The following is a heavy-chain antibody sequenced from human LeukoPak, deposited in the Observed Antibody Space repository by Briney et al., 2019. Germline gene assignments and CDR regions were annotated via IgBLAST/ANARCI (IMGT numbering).Heavy chain of an antibody. V-gene: IGHV1-18*01. CDR1: GYTFTSYG. CDR2: ISAYNGNT. Sequence: ASVKVSCKASGYTFTSYGIIWVRQAPGQGLEWMGWISAYNGNTNYAQKLQGRVTMTTDTSTSTAYMELRSLRSDDTAVYYCAREQRAYYDFWSGYFMDVWGQGTTVTVSS. CDR3: AREQRAYYDFWSGYFMDV. J-gene: IGHJ6*02. D-gene: IGHD3-3*01.